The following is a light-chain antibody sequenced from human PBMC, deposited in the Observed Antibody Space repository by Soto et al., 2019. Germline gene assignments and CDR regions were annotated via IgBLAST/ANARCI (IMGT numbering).Light chain of an antibody. V-gene: IGLV2-14*01. J-gene: IGLJ2*01. CDR3: SSYTSSSTLVV. CDR1: SSDVGGYNY. Sequence: QSALTQPASVSGSPGQSLTISCTGTSSDVGGYNYVSWYQQHPGKAPKLMIYEVSNRPSGVSNRFSGSKSGNTASLTISGLQAEDEADYYCSSYTSSSTLVVFGEGTKLTVL. CDR2: EVS.